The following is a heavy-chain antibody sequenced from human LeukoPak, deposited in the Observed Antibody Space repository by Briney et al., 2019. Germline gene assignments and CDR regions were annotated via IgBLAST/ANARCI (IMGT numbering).Heavy chain of an antibody. V-gene: IGHV4-61*08. CDR1: GGSISSGGYY. D-gene: IGHD3-9*01. CDR2: IYYSGST. J-gene: IGHJ5*02. CDR3: ARMPDILTGLDS. Sequence: SETLSLTCTVSGGSISSGGYYWSWVRQHPGKGLEWIGYIYYSGSTNYNPSLKSRVSISVDTSKNQFSLRLSSVTTADTAVYYCARMPDILTGLDSWGQGILVTVSS.